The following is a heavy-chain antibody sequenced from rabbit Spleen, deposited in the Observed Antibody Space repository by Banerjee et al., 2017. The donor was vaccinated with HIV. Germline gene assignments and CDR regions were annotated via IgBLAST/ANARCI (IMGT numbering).Heavy chain of an antibody. V-gene: IGHV1S45*01. CDR2: IDSSDGDT. CDR3: ARNYVNTFDP. CDR1: GFSFSDRDV. D-gene: IGHD1-1*01. J-gene: IGHJ2*01. Sequence: QEELEESGGGLVKPEGSLTLTCKASGFSFSDRDVMCWVRQAPGKGLEWIACIDSSDGDTDYANWPKGRFTISKASSTTVTLQMTSLTAADTATYFCARNYVNTFDPWGPGTLVTVS.